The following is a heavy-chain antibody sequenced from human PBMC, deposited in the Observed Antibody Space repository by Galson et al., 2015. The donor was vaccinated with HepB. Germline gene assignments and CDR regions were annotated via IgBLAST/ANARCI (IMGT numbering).Heavy chain of an antibody. D-gene: IGHD3-16*01. V-gene: IGHV4-59*01. CDR2: IYYSGST. Sequence: SEPLSLTCTVSGGSISGYYWSWIRQPPGKGLEWIGYIYYSGSTNYNPSLKSRVTISVDTSKNQFSLKLSSVTAADTAVYYCASGLAHLTLDYWGQGTLVAVSS. J-gene: IGHJ4*02. CDR3: ASGLAHLTLDY. CDR1: GGSISGYY.